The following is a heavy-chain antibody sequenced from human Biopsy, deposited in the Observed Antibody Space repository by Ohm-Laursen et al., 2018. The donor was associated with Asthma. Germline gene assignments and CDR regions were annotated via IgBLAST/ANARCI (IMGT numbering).Heavy chain of an antibody. CDR1: GFTFSSYG. J-gene: IGHJ4*02. D-gene: IGHD6-19*01. V-gene: IGHV3-30*03. Sequence: SLRLSCTASGFTFSSYGMHWVRQAPGKGLEWVAVISYDGSNKYYADSVKGRFTISRDNSKNTLYLQMNSLRAEDTAVYYCARESSVAGSSDFDYWGQGTLVAVSS. CDR2: ISYDGSNK. CDR3: ARESSVAGSSDFDY.